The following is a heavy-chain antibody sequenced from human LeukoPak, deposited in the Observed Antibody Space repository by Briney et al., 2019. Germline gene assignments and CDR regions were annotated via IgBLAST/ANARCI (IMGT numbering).Heavy chain of an antibody. J-gene: IGHJ4*02. CDR3: ARGHCSGGSCYFDY. CDR2: IIPIFGTA. D-gene: IGHD2-15*01. CDR1: GGTFSSYA. V-gene: IGHV1-69*13. Sequence: SVKVSCKASGGTFSSYAISWVRQAPGQGLEWMGGIIPIFGTANYAQKFQGRVTITADESTSTAYMELSSLRSENTAVYYCARGHCSGGSCYFDYWGQGTLVTVSS.